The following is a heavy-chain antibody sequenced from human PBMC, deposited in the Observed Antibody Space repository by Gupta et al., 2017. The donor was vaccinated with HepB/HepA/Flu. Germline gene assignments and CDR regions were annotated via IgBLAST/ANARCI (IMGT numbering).Heavy chain of an antibody. Sequence: EVRLLESGGGLVEPGGSLRLSCVISGFHLNSYGLRWVRQAPEKGLEWVSTTLGGGGCTYYTDSVRGRFTISRDNSRNTFYLQMNNLRADDTDVYFCARDLYGSEDSWGQGTLVTGSS. D-gene: IGHD3-10*01. J-gene: IGHJ5*02. CDR3: ARDLYGSEDS. CDR2: TLGGGGCT. V-gene: IGHV3-23*01. CDR1: GFHLNSYG.